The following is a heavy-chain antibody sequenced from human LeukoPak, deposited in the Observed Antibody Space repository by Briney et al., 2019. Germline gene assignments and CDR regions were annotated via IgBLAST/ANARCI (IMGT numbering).Heavy chain of an antibody. CDR3: ASLDYYDSSGPRISLDY. V-gene: IGHV4-39*01. CDR1: GGSISSSSYY. Sequence: SETLSLTCTVSGGSISSSSYYWGWIRQPPGKGLEWIGSIYYSGSTYYNPSLKSRVTISVDTSKNQSSLKLSSVTAADTAVYYCASLDYYDSSGPRISLDYWGQGTLVTVSS. CDR2: IYYSGST. J-gene: IGHJ4*02. D-gene: IGHD3-22*01.